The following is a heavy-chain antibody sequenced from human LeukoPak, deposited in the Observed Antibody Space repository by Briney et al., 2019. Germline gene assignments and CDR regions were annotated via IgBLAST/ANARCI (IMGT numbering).Heavy chain of an antibody. V-gene: IGHV4-39*07. D-gene: IGHD3-10*01. CDR2: IYHSGST. Sequence: SETLSLTCTVSGGSISSSSYYWGWIRQPPGKGLEWIGSIYHSGSTYYNPSLKSRVTISLDRSKNQFSLNLSSVTAADTAVYYCARVRGYYGTTDYWGQGTLVTVSS. J-gene: IGHJ4*02. CDR1: GGSISSSSYY. CDR3: ARVRGYYGTTDY.